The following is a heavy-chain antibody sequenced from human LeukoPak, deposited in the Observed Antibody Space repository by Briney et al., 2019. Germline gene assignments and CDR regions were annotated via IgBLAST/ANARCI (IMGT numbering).Heavy chain of an antibody. CDR3: AKEGSSWYTIGQLDY. CDR2: ISYDGSNK. V-gene: IGHV3-30*18. CDR1: GFTFSSYG. J-gene: IGHJ4*02. Sequence: PGRSLRLSCAASGFTFSSYGMHWVRQAPGKGLEWVAVISYDGSNKYYADSVKGRFTISRDNSKNTLYLQMNSLRAEDTAVYYCAKEGSSWYTIGQLDYWGQGTLVTVSS. D-gene: IGHD6-13*01.